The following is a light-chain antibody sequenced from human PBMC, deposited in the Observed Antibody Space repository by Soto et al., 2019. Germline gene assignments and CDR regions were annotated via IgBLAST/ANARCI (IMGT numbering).Light chain of an antibody. J-gene: IGLJ2*01. CDR2: DVN. CDR3: SSYATSNALV. Sequence: QSALTQPASVSGTPGQSINISCTGTSSDVGGYNYVSWYQHHPGKAAKLMIYDVNNRPSGVSNRFSGSKSGNTAPLTISGLQAEDEAYYYCSSYATSNALVFGGGTKVTVL. V-gene: IGLV2-14*03. CDR1: SSDVGGYNY.